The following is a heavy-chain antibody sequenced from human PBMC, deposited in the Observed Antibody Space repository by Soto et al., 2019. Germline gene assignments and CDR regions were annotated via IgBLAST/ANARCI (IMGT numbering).Heavy chain of an antibody. J-gene: IGHJ4*02. CDR2: ISYDGSNK. CDR1: GFTFSSYG. D-gene: IGHD1-26*01. CDR3: AKDLYSGSSHPDY. V-gene: IGHV3-30*18. Sequence: GGSLRLSCAASGFTFSSYGMHWVRQAPGKGLEWVAVISYDGSNKYYADSVKGRFTISRDNSKNTLYLQVNSLRAEDTAVYYCAKDLYSGSSHPDYWGQGTLVTVSS.